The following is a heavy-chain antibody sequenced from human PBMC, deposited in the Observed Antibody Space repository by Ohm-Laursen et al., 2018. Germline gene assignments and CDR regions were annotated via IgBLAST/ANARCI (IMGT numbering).Heavy chain of an antibody. D-gene: IGHD2-21*01. V-gene: IGHV4-39*07. CDR1: GGSISSGGYY. Sequence: SDTLSLTCTVSGGSISSGGYYWGWIRQPPGKGLEWIGSIFHSGNTYYNPSLKSRLTMSVDTSKNQFSLKLSSVTAADTAVYYCAAVGGAPGGRIDYWGQGTLVTVSS. CDR2: IFHSGNT. J-gene: IGHJ4*02. CDR3: AAVGGAPGGRIDY.